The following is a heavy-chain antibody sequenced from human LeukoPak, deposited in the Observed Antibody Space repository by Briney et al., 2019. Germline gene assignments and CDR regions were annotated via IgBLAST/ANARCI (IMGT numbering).Heavy chain of an antibody. J-gene: IGHJ4*02. Sequence: SETLSLTCTVPGGSISSYYWSWIRQPPGKGLERIGYIYYSGSTNYNPSLKSRVTISVDTSKNQFSLKLSSVTAADTAVYYCARQGSYGSGSYIVDYWGQGTLVTVSS. CDR2: IYYSGST. D-gene: IGHD3-10*01. CDR3: ARQGSYGSGSYIVDY. V-gene: IGHV4-59*08. CDR1: GGSISSYY.